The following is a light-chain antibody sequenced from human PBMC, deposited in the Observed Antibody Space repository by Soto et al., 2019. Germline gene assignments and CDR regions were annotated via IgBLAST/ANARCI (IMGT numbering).Light chain of an antibody. CDR1: QSVSSSY. J-gene: IGKJ2*01. CDR3: QQYGSSPYT. V-gene: IGKV3-20*01. Sequence: EIVLTQSPGTLSLSPGEIATLSCRASQSVSSSYLAWYQQKPGQAPRLLIYGASSRATGIPDRFSGSGSGKDFTLTISRLEPEDFEVYYCQQYGSSPYTFGQGTKLEIK. CDR2: GAS.